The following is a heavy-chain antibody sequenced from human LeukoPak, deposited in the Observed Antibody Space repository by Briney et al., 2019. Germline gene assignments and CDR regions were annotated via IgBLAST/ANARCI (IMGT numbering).Heavy chain of an antibody. Sequence: GASVKVSCKASGYTFTGYYMHWVRQAPGQGLEWMGWINPNSGGTNYAQKFQGRVTMTTDTSTSTAYMELRSLRSDDTAVYYCASIPVTARPDYWGQGTLVTVSS. J-gene: IGHJ4*02. CDR3: ASIPVTARPDY. D-gene: IGHD6-6*01. CDR2: INPNSGGT. CDR1: GYTFTGYY. V-gene: IGHV1-2*02.